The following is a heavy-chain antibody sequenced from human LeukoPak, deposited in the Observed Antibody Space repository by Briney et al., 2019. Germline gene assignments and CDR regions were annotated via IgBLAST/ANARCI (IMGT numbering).Heavy chain of an antibody. D-gene: IGHD6-6*01. J-gene: IGHJ3*02. CDR2: INPNSGGT. CDR3: ARGIAARPVGAFDI. V-gene: IGHV1-2*02. Sequence: ASVKVSCKASGYTFTGYYMHWVRQAPGQGLEWMGWINPNSGGTNYAQKFQGRVTMTRDTSISTAYMELSRLRSDDTAVYYCARGIAARPVGAFDIWGQGTMVTVSS. CDR1: GYTFTGYY.